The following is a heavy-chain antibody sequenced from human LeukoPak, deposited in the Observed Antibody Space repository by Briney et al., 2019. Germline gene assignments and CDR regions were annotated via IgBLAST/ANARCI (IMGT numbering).Heavy chain of an antibody. V-gene: IGHV3-23*01. CDR1: GFSFSIYA. CDR3: VKGGQRYDFWRFDF. Sequence: GGSLRLSCEASGFSFSIYAMSWVRQAPGKGLEWVSSISGNGGSTYYANPVKGRFTVARDNSKNTVYLEMNSLREDNTALYYCVKGGQRYDFWRFDFWGRGTLVTVSS. J-gene: IGHJ5*01. CDR2: ISGNGGST. D-gene: IGHD3-3*01.